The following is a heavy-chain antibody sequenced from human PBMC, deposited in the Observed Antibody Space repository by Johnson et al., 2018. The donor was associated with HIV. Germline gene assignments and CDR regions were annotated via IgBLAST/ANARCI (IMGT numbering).Heavy chain of an antibody. CDR1: GFTFSSYG. Sequence: QVQLVESGGGVVHPGKSLRLSCVGSGFTFSSYGMSWVRQAPGKGLEWVAVISYDGSNKYYADSVKGRFTISRDNSKNTLYLQMNSRRAEDTAVYYCAKFVGAGSYDAFDIWGQGTMVTVSS. D-gene: IGHD1-26*01. CDR2: ISYDGSNK. J-gene: IGHJ3*02. CDR3: AKFVGAGSYDAFDI. V-gene: IGHV3-30*18.